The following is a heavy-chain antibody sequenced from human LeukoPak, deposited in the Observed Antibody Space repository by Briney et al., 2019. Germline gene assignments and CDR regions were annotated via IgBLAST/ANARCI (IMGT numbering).Heavy chain of an antibody. J-gene: IGHJ4*02. D-gene: IGHD6-19*01. Sequence: GGSLRLSCTASGFTFGDYLMSWFRQAPGKGLEWIGFISGGTTEYAASVKGRFTISRDDSTSIAYLQMNSLTTEDTAVYYRSRGSGWLSDYWGQGTLVTVSS. V-gene: IGHV3-49*03. CDR1: GFTFGDYL. CDR2: ISGGTT. CDR3: SRGSGWLSDY.